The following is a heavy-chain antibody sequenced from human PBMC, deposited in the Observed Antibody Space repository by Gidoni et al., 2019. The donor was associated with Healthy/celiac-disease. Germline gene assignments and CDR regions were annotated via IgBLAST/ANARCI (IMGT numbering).Heavy chain of an antibody. V-gene: IGHV3-30*18. Sequence: QVQLVESGGGVVQPGRSLSLSCAASGVTFSSYGMHWVRQAPGKGLEGVAVISYDGSNKYYADSVKGRFTISRDNSKNTLYLQMNSLRAEDTAVYYCAKDLLAAAGSPFDYWGQGTLVTVSS. CDR2: ISYDGSNK. CDR3: AKDLLAAAGSPFDY. J-gene: IGHJ4*02. CDR1: GVTFSSYG. D-gene: IGHD6-13*01.